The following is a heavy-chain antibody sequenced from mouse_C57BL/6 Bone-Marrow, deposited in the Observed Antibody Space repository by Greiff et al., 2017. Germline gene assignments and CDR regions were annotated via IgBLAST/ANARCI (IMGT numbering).Heavy chain of an antibody. CDR1: GYTFTSYG. CDR3: AGGRLGGFAY. J-gene: IGHJ3*01. Sequence: VQLQQSGAELARPGASVKLSCKASGYTFTSYGISWVKQRTGQGLEWIGEIYPRSGNTYYNEKFKGKATLTADESSSTAYMELRSLTSEDSAVYFCAGGRLGGFAYWGQGTLVTVSA. V-gene: IGHV1-81*01. CDR2: IYPRSGNT. D-gene: IGHD3-2*02.